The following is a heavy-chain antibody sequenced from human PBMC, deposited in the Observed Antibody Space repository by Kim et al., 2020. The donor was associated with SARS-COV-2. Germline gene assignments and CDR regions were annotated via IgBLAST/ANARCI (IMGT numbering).Heavy chain of an antibody. CDR1: GFIFSRNA. V-gene: IGHV3-23*01. D-gene: IGHD1-26*01. J-gene: IGHJ4*02. CDR3: AKLTGVGATSWADH. CDR2: TSTVDDTT. Sequence: GGSLRLSCAASGFIFSRNAMTWVRQAPGKWLEWVASTSTVDDTTYYADSVKGRFTISRDMSKSMLFLQMTGLRPEDTAIYYCAKLTGVGATSWADHWGQGTLVTVSS.